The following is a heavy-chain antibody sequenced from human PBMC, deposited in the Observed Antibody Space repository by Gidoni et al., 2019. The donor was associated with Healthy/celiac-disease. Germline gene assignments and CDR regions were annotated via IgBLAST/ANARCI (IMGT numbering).Heavy chain of an antibody. D-gene: IGHD4-17*01. V-gene: IGHV4-59*01. CDR3: ARPTVTHDAFDI. CDR2: IYYSGST. J-gene: IGHJ3*02. Sequence: VQLQASGQGLVKPSEPLSLTCTASGGSISSYYWGWIRQPPGKGLAWIGYIYYSGSTNYHPSLKSRVTISVDTSKNQFSLKLSSVTAADTAVYYCARPTVTHDAFDIWGQGTMVTVSS. CDR1: GGSISSYY.